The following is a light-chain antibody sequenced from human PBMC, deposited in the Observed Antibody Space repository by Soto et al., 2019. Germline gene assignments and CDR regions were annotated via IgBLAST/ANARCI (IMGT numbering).Light chain of an antibody. CDR2: EVS. V-gene: IGLV2-14*01. J-gene: IGLJ1*01. Sequence: QSALTQPASVSGSPGQSITISCTGTSSDVGGYNYVSWYQQHPGKAPKLMIHEVSNRPSGVSNRFSGSKSGNTASLTISGLQAEDEADYYCSSYTSSRAYVFGNGTKVTVL. CDR1: SSDVGGYNY. CDR3: SSYTSSRAYV.